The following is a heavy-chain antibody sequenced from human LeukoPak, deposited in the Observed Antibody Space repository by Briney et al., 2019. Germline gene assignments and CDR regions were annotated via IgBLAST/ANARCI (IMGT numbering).Heavy chain of an antibody. Sequence: PSETLTLTCTVSGGSISSYYWSWIRQPPGKGLEWIGYIYYSGSTNYNPSLKSRVTISVDTSKNRFSLTLSSVTAADTAVYYCARFIAAAGNRRKNWFDPWGQGTLVTVSS. CDR1: GGSISSYY. V-gene: IGHV4-59*01. J-gene: IGHJ5*02. CDR2: IYYSGST. D-gene: IGHD6-13*01. CDR3: ARFIAAAGNRRKNWFDP.